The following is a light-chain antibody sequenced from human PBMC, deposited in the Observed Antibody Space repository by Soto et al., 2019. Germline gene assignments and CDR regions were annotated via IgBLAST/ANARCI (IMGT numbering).Light chain of an antibody. CDR3: QFYGSRRSGAV. CDR1: SSNIGAGSA. J-gene: IGLJ1*01. CDR2: VNS. Sequence: SVLTQPPSVSGAPGQRVTISCTGSSSNIGAGSAVTWYQQFPGTAPRLLIYVNSNRPSGAPDRFSGSKYGTSASLAFPGFHAEGEPDYYRQFYGSRRSGAVFGTGTKVTV. V-gene: IGLV1-40*01.